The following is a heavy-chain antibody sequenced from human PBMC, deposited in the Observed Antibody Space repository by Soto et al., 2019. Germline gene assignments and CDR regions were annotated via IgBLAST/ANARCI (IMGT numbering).Heavy chain of an antibody. J-gene: IGHJ4*02. CDR2: ISHDGTNK. Sequence: QVQLVESGGGVVQPGRSLRLSCAASGFTFRSCGMHWVRQAPGKGLECVAVISHDGTNKYYADSVKGRFTISRDNSKNTLDLQMDSLRADDTAVYYCAKDRRSSWSFDYSGQGTLVTVSS. V-gene: IGHV3-30*18. CDR3: AKDRRSSWSFDY. D-gene: IGHD6-13*01. CDR1: GFTFRSCG.